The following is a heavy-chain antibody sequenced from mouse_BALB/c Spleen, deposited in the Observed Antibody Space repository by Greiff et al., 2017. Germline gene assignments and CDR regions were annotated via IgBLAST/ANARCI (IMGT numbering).Heavy chain of an antibody. CDR2: SRNKANDYTT. J-gene: IGHJ2*01. CDR1: GFTFSDFY. V-gene: IGHV7-1*02. Sequence: EVKLVESGGGLVQPGGSLRLSCATSGFTFSDFYMEWVRQPPGKRLEWIAASRNKANDYTTEYSASVKGRFIVSRDTSQSILYLQMNALRAEDTAIYYCARESPTAYFDYWGQGTTLTVSS. D-gene: IGHD1-2*01. CDR3: ARESPTAYFDY.